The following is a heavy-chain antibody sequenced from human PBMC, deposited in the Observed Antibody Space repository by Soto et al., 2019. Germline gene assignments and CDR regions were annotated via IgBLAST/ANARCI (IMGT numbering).Heavy chain of an antibody. CDR1: GGSISSSGYY. CDR3: ARDRGGDAFDI. CDR2: IYYSGST. D-gene: IGHD3-16*01. V-gene: IGHV4-31*03. J-gene: IGHJ3*02. Sequence: QVQLQESGPGLVKPSQTLSLTCTVSGGSISSSGYYWSWIRQHPRKGLEWIGYIYYSGSTYYNPSLKSRVTISVDTSKNQFSLKLSSVTAADTAVYYCARDRGGDAFDIWGQGTMVTVSS.